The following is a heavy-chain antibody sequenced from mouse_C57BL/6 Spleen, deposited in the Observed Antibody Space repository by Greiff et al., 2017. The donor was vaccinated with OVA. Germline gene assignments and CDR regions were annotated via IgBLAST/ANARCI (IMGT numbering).Heavy chain of an antibody. CDR1: GFTFNTYA. D-gene: IGHD1-1*01. CDR3: VRDRYYGSSYDARDY. CDR2: IRSKSSNYAT. V-gene: IGHV10-3*01. Sequence: DVKLVESGGGLVQPKGSLKLSCAASGFTFNTYAMHWVRQAPGKGLEWVARIRSKSSNYATYYADSVTDRFTISRDDSQSMLYLQMNNLKTEDTAMYYCVRDRYYGSSYDARDYWGQGTSVTVSS. J-gene: IGHJ4*01.